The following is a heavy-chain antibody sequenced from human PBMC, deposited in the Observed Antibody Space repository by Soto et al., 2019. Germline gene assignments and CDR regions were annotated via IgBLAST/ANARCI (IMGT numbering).Heavy chain of an antibody. V-gene: IGHV3-15*01. D-gene: IGHD3-16*02. Sequence: EVQLVESGGDLVKPGGSLTLSCAASGSTFSNAWMSWVRQAPGKGLEWVGRINSKTDGGTTDYAATVKGRFTISRDDSKNMLYLYRSSLKTDDTAMYYCSTYDYIWVSDRYRWAYWCQGTLVTVSS. CDR1: GSTFSNAW. CDR2: INSKTDGGTT. CDR3: STYDYIWVSDRYRWAY. J-gene: IGHJ4*02.